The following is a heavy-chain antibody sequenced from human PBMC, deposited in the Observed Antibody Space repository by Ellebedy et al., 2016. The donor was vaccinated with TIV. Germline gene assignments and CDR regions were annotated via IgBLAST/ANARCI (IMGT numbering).Heavy chain of an antibody. V-gene: IGHV3-7*01. CDR3: ARETSSSHSDLGS. CDR1: GFTFNNYW. D-gene: IGHD6-13*01. J-gene: IGHJ4*02. CDR2: IKEDGSEQ. Sequence: PGGSLRLSCAASGFTFNNYWMAWVRRAPGKGLEGVANIKEDGSEQNYVDSVKGRFTVSRDNAKNSLYLQINSLRVEDTAVYYCARETSSSHSDLGSWGQGTLVIVSS.